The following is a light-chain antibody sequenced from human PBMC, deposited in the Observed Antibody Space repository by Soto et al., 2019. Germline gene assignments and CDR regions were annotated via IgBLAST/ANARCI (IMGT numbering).Light chain of an antibody. V-gene: IGLV2-14*01. CDR1: SSDVGGYNY. Sequence: QSALTQPASVSGSPGQSITISCTGTSSDVGGYNYVSWYQQHPGKAPKLMIYDVINRPSGVSNRFSGSKSGNTASLTISGLQAEDEADYYCSSYSTSSTPNDVFGTGTKVTVL. J-gene: IGLJ1*01. CDR2: DVI. CDR3: SSYSTSSTPNDV.